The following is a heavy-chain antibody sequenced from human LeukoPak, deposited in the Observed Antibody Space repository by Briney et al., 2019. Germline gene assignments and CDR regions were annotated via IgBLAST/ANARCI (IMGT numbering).Heavy chain of an antibody. CDR2: MNPNSGNT. CDR1: GYTFTSYD. Sequence: ASVKVSCKASGYTFTSYDINWVRQATGQGLEWMGWMNPNSGNTGYAQKFQGRVTMTRNTSISTAYMELSRLRSDDTAVYYCARSGRYSGYEDAFDIWGQGTMVTVSS. D-gene: IGHD5-12*01. CDR3: ARSGRYSGYEDAFDI. J-gene: IGHJ3*02. V-gene: IGHV1-8*01.